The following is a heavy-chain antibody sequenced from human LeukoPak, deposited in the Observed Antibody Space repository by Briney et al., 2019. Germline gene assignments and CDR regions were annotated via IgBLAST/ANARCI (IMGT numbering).Heavy chain of an antibody. J-gene: IGHJ4*02. CDR2: IYTSGST. V-gene: IGHV4-4*07. Sequence: PSETLSLTCTVSGGSISSYYWSWIRQPAGKGLEWIGRIYTSGSTNYNPSLKSRVTMSVDTSKNQFSLKLSSVTAADTAVYYCARERAPGDYDSSGSFDYWGQGTLVTVSS. D-gene: IGHD3-22*01. CDR1: GGSISSYY. CDR3: ARERAPGDYDSSGSFDY.